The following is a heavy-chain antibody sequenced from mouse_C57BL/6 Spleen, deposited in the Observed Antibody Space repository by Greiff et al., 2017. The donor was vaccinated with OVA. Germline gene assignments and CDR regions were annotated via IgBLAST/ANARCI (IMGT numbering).Heavy chain of an antibody. Sequence: VQLVESGAELARPGASVKLSCKASGYTFTSYGISWVKQRTGQGLEWIGEIYPRSGNTYYNEKFKGKATLTADKSSSTAYMELRSLTSEDSAVYFCARSGYDGYYEDYWGQGTTLTVSS. CDR1: GYTFTSYG. V-gene: IGHV1-81*01. CDR3: ARSGYDGYYEDY. J-gene: IGHJ2*01. CDR2: IYPRSGNT. D-gene: IGHD2-3*01.